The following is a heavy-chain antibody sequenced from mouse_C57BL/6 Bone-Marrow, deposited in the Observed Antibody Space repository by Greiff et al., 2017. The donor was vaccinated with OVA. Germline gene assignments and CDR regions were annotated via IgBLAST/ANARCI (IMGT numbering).Heavy chain of an antibody. D-gene: IGHD4-1*01. J-gene: IGHJ4*01. CDR3: AANWYAMDY. Sequence: EVQLVESGGDLVKPGGSLKLSCAASGFTFSSYGMSWVRQTPDKRLEWVATISSGGSYTYYPDSVKGRFTISRDNAKNTLYLQMSSLKSEDTAMYYCAANWYAMDYWGQGTSVTVSS. CDR2: ISSGGSYT. CDR1: GFTFSSYG. V-gene: IGHV5-6*01.